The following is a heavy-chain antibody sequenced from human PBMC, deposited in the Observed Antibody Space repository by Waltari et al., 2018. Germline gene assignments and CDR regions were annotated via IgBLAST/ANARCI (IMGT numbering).Heavy chain of an antibody. CDR2: ISYDGSNK. CDR3: AKETVTPHTYYFDY. D-gene: IGHD4-17*01. CDR1: GFTFSSYG. V-gene: IGHV3-30*18. J-gene: IGHJ4*02. Sequence: QVQLVESGGGVVQPGRSLRLSCAASGFTFSSYGMHWVRQAPGKGLGWVAVISYDGSNKYYADSVKGRFTISRDNSKNTLYLQMNSLRAEDTAVYYCAKETVTPHTYYFDYWGQGTLVTVSS.